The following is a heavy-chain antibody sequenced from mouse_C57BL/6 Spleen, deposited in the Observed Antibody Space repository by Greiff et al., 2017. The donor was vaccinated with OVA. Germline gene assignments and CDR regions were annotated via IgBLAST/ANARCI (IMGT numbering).Heavy chain of an antibody. J-gene: IGHJ3*01. D-gene: IGHD1-1*01. CDR2: IYPGDGAT. CDR3: ASYGEGWFAY. CDR1: GYAFSSSW. Sequence: QVQLQQSGPELVKPGASVKISCKASGYAFSSSWMNWVKQRPGKGLEWIGRIYPGDGATNYNGKFKGKATLTADKSSSTAYMQLSSLTSEDSAVYFCASYGEGWFAYWGQGTLVTVSA. V-gene: IGHV1-82*01.